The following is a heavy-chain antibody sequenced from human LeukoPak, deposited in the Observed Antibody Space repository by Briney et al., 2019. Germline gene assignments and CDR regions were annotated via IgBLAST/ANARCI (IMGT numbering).Heavy chain of an antibody. CDR2: IYDSGST. V-gene: IGHV4-59*01. D-gene: IGHD6-19*01. CDR3: ARSSVAGTYYSFDY. J-gene: IGHJ4*02. CDR1: GGSISSYY. Sequence: PSETLSLTCTVSGGSISSYYWSWIPQPPGKGLEWIGYIYDSGSTNYNPSLKSRVTISVDTSKNQFSLKLSSVTAADTAVYYCARSSVAGTYYSFDYWGQGTLVTVSS.